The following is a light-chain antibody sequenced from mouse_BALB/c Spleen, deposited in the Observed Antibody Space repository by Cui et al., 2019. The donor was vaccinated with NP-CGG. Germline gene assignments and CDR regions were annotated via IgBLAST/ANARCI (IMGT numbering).Light chain of an antibody. J-gene: IGLJ1*01. Sequence: QAVVTQESALTPSPGETVTFTCRSSTGAVTTSNYANWVQEKPDHLFTGLIGGTNNRAPGVPARFSGSLIGDKAALTITGAQTEDEAIYFCALWYSNHWVFGGGTKLTVL. CDR2: GTN. V-gene: IGLV1*01. CDR1: TGAVTTSNY. CDR3: ALWYSNHWV.